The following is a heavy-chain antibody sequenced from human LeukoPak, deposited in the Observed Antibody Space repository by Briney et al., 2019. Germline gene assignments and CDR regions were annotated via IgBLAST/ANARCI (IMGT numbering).Heavy chain of an antibody. Sequence: GGSLRLSCAASGFTFSSYAMSWVRQAPGKGLEWVSAISGSGGSTYYADSVKGRFTISRDNAKNSLNLQMNSLRAEDTAVYYCARGAYYYEDWGQGTLVTVSS. D-gene: IGHD3-22*01. J-gene: IGHJ4*02. CDR3: ARGAYYYED. V-gene: IGHV3-23*01. CDR2: ISGSGGST. CDR1: GFTFSSYA.